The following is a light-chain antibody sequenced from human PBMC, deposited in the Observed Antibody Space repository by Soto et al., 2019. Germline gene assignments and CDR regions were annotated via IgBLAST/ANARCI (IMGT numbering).Light chain of an antibody. J-gene: IGKJ1*01. CDR3: QQYNSYSVWT. CDR1: QSISSW. V-gene: IGKV1-5*01. CDR2: DAS. Sequence: DIQMTQSPSTLSASVGDRVTITCRASQSISSWLAWYQQKPGKAPKLLIYDASSLESGVPSRFSGSGSGTEFTLTISSLQPDDFATYYCQQYNSYSVWTFGQGTKVDI.